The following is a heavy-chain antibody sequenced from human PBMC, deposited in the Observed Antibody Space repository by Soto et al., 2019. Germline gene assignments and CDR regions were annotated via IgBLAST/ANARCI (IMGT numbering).Heavy chain of an antibody. CDR3: ARLGFEYDTSTPYYNVLHYCGVDV. Sequence: PGEPLKILGKGSGYSFNSHLTGWVRRVPGKGLERTGTIYPGDSDTRYSPSFQGHVTSSADKSISTAYLQWSTLKASDTAKYYCARLGFEYDTSTPYYNVLHYCGVDVWGQGTTVTVSS. V-gene: IGHV5-51*01. D-gene: IGHD3-9*01. CDR1: GYSFNSHL. J-gene: IGHJ6*02. CDR2: IYPGDSDT.